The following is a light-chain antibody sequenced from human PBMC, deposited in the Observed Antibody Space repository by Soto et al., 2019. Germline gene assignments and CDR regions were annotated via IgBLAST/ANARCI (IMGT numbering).Light chain of an antibody. CDR2: EVT. V-gene: IGLV2-14*01. Sequence: QSVLAQPASVSGSPGQSITISCAGTNRDVGGYNYVSRYQQYPGKAPKLIIYEVTYRPSGVSNRFSGSKSGNTASLTISGLQAEDEADYYCSSYSSSSALDVIFGGGTKLTVL. CDR1: NRDVGGYNY. J-gene: IGLJ2*01. CDR3: SSYSSSSALDVI.